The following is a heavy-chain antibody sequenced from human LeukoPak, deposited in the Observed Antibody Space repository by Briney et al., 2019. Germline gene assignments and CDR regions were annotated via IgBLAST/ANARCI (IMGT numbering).Heavy chain of an antibody. CDR3: ARRAVAGYFDY. V-gene: IGHV3-30*03. Sequence: GGSLRLSCAASGFTFSSYGMHWVRQAPGKGLEWVAVISYDGSTKYYADSVKGRFTISRDNSKNTLYLQMNSLRAEDTAVYYCARRAVAGYFDYWGQGTLVTVSS. CDR1: GFTFSSYG. CDR2: ISYDGSTK. D-gene: IGHD6-19*01. J-gene: IGHJ4*02.